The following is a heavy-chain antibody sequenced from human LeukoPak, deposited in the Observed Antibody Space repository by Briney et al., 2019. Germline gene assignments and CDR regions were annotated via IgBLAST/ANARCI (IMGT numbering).Heavy chain of an antibody. CDR1: GDSISTYY. CDR2: IDYRGST. J-gene: IGHJ5*02. Sequence: SETLSLTCTVSGDSISTYYWSWIRQPPGKGLEWIAYIDYRGSTTYNPSLRSRVTISVDTSRNQFSLKLYSVTAADTAVYYCARLEYYAYRFDPWGQGALVTVSS. V-gene: IGHV4-59*01. D-gene: IGHD3-3*01. CDR3: ARLEYYAYRFDP.